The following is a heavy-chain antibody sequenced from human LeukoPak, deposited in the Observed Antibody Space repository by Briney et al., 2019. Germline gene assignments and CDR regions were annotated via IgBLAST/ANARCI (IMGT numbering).Heavy chain of an antibody. V-gene: IGHV1-69*13. D-gene: IGHD3-10*01. CDR3: AREGREKYYYGMDV. J-gene: IGHJ6*02. CDR2: IIPIFGTA. Sequence: LVKVSCKASGGTFISYAISWVRQAPGQGLEWMGRIIPIFGTANYAQKFQGRVTITADESTSTAYMELSSLRSEDTAVYYCAREGREKYYYGMDVWGQGTTVTVSS. CDR1: GGTFISYA.